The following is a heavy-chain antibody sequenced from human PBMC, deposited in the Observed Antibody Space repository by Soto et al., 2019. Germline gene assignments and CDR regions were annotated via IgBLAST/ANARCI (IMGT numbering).Heavy chain of an antibody. CDR2: IFHDERT. CDR3: ARFRGYCAAGNCAIDY. V-gene: IGHV4-38-2*01. D-gene: IGHD2-15*01. CDR1: GYAITSGHY. Sequence: PSETLSLTCAVSGYAITSGHYWGWIRQPPGKGLEWIGNIFHDERTNYNPSLKSRVIILLDTSKNHFSLKLTSVTAADTAVYYCARFRGYCAAGNCAIDYCGQGTLVTVSS. J-gene: IGHJ4*02.